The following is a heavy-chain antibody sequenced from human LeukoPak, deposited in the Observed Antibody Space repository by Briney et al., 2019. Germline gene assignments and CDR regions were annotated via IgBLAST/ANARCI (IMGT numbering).Heavy chain of an antibody. D-gene: IGHD3-10*01. CDR3: AALWDTRGGYFDY. J-gene: IGHJ4*02. CDR1: GFTFTSSA. CDR2: IVVGSGNT. Sequence: RTSVKVSCKASGFTFTSSAMQWVRQPRGQRLECIGWIVVGSGNTNYAQKFQERVTITRDMSTSTAYMELSSLRSEDTAVYYCAALWDTRGGYFDYWGQGTLVTVSS. V-gene: IGHV1-58*02.